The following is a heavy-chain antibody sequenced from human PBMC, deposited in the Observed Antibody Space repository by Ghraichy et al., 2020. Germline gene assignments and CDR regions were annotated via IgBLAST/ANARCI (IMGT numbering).Heavy chain of an antibody. J-gene: IGHJ4*02. CDR2: ISGSGGST. V-gene: IGHV3-23*01. CDR1: GFTFSSYA. CDR3: AKGDQPLLLRWFDY. Sequence: GESLNISCAASGFTFSSYAMSWVRQAPGKGLEWVSAISGSGGSTYYADSVKGRFTISRDNSKNTLYLQMNSLRAEDTAVYYCAKGDQPLLLRWFDYWGQGTLVTVSS. D-gene: IGHD4-23*01.